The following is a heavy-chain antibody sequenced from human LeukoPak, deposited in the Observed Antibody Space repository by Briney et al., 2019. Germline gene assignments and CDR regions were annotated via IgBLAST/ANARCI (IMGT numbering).Heavy chain of an antibody. V-gene: IGHV1-18*04. J-gene: IGHJ4*02. CDR2: ISAYNGNT. Sequence: ASVKVSCKASGYTFTGYYMHWVRQAPGQGLEWMGWISAYNGNTNYAQKLQGRVTMTTDTSTSTAYMELRSLRSDDTAVYYCARGRSNNFDYWGQGTLVTVSS. CDR3: ARGRSNNFDY. CDR1: GYTFTGYY. D-gene: IGHD6-13*01.